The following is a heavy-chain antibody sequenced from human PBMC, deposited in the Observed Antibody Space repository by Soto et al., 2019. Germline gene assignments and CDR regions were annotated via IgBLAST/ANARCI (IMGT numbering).Heavy chain of an antibody. CDR1: GYNFNSYT. V-gene: IGHV1-18*01. Sequence: QVQLVQSGAEVKKPGALVKVSCKASGYNFNSYTISWVRQAPGQGLEWMGRISAYNGNTNYAQKLQGRVTMTTDTSRGTAYMELRSLSSDDTAVYHCARVVGALGQWFDPWGQGTLVTVSS. CDR3: ARVVGALGQWFDP. J-gene: IGHJ5*02. D-gene: IGHD1-26*01. CDR2: ISAYNGNT.